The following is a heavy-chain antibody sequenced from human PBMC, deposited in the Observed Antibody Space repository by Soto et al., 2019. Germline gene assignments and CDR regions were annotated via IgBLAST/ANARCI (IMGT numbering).Heavy chain of an antibody. Sequence: PSETLSLTCAVSGGSISSGGYSWSWIRQPPGKGLEWIGYIYHSGSTYYNPSLKSRVTISVDRSKNQFSLKLSSVTAADTAVYYCARVGSSIATRPFDYWGQGTLVTVSS. D-gene: IGHD6-6*01. CDR2: IYHSGST. V-gene: IGHV4-30-2*01. CDR3: ARVGSSIATRPFDY. CDR1: GGSISSGGYS. J-gene: IGHJ4*02.